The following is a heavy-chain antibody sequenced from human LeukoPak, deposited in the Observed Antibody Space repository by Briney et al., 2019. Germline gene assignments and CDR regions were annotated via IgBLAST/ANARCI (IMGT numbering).Heavy chain of an antibody. D-gene: IGHD3-3*01. CDR1: GYTFTSYD. CDR3: ARGQERFLEWFPRFDP. V-gene: IGHV1-8*03. Sequence: ASVKVSCTASGYTFTSYDINWVRQATGQGLEWMGWMNPNSGNTGYAQKFQGRVTITRNTSISTAYMELSSLRSEDTAVYYCARGQERFLEWFPRFDPWGQGTLVTVSS. J-gene: IGHJ5*02. CDR2: MNPNSGNT.